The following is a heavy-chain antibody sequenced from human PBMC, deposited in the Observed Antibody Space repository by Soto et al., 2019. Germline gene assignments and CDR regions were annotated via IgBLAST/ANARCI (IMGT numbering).Heavy chain of an antibody. CDR3: AKDPYSYGQGYYYGMDV. CDR1: GFTFRSYA. Sequence: PGGSLRLSGAASGFTFRSYALSWVRQAPGKGLEWVSAISGSGGSTYYADSVKGRFTISRDNSKNTLYLQMNSLRAEDTAVYYCAKDPYSYGQGYYYGMDVWGQGTTVTAP. V-gene: IGHV3-23*01. D-gene: IGHD5-18*01. J-gene: IGHJ6*02. CDR2: ISGSGGST.